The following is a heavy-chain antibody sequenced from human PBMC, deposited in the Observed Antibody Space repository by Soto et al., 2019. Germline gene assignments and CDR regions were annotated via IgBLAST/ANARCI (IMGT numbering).Heavy chain of an antibody. Sequence: SGPTLVNPTQTLTLTCTFSGFSLSTSGVGVGWIRQPPGKALEWLTFIYWDDDKRNSPFLKSRLTITKDTSKNQVVLTMTNMDPVDTATYYCAHLVVARITCYLDSWGQGTLVTVSS. CDR1: GFSLSTSGVG. D-gene: IGHD5-12*01. CDR3: AHLVVARITCYLDS. CDR2: IYWDDDK. J-gene: IGHJ4*02. V-gene: IGHV2-5*02.